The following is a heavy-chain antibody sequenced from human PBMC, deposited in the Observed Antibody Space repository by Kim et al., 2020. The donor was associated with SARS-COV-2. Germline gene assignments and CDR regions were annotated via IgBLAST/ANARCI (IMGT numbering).Heavy chain of an antibody. CDR3: ARGRKYSSWPRFDY. D-gene: IGHD6-6*01. CDR1: GFTFSSYS. CDR2: IWYDGSNK. V-gene: IGHV3-33*01. Sequence: GGSLRLSCAASGFTFSSYSMHWVRQAPGKGLEWVAVIWYDGSNKYYADSVKGRFTISRDNSKNTLYLQMNSLRAEDTAVYYCARGRKYSSWPRFDYWGQGTLVTVPS. J-gene: IGHJ4*02.